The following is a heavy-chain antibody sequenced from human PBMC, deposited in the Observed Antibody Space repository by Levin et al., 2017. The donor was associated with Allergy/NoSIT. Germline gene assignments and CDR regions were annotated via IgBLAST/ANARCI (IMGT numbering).Heavy chain of an antibody. J-gene: IGHJ5*02. CDR2: INHSGST. V-gene: IGHV4-34*01. CDR1: GGSFSGYY. Sequence: NASETLSLTCAVYGGSFSGYYWSWIRQPPGKGLEWIGEINHSGSTNYNPSLKSRVTISVDTSKKQFSLNLSSVTAADTAVFYCARGRYYGGNSRGNWFDPWGQGTLVTVSS. D-gene: IGHD4-23*01. CDR3: ARGRYYGGNSRGNWFDP.